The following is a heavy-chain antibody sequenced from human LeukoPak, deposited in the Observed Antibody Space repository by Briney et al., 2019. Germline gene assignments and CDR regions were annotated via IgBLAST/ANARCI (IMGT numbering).Heavy chain of an antibody. V-gene: IGHV3-21*01. CDR2: ISSSSSYI. CDR1: GFTFSSYS. Sequence: GGSLRLSCAASGFTFSSYSMNWVRQAPGKGLEWVSSISSSSSYIYYADSVKGRFTISRDNAKNSLYLQMNSLRAEDTAVYYCARDTFYDFWSGRGIEHWGQGTLVTVSS. D-gene: IGHD3-3*01. J-gene: IGHJ1*01. CDR3: ARDTFYDFWSGRGIEH.